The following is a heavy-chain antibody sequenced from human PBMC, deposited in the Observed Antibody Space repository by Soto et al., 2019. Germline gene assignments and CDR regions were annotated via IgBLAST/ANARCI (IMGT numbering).Heavy chain of an antibody. D-gene: IGHD3-10*01. CDR1: GASMSNYF. CDR3: AASGSNGQFDY. CDR2: IYYSGST. J-gene: IGHJ4*02. Sequence: SETLSLTCTVAGASMSNYFWHWIRQSPGKGLEYIGYIYYSGSTYYNPSLKSRLTISVDTSKNQFSLKLSSATAADTAVYYCAASGSNGQFDYWAQGTLVTVSS. V-gene: IGHV4-59*01.